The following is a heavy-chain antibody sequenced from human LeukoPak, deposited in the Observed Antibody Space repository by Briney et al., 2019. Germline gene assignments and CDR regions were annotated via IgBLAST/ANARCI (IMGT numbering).Heavy chain of an antibody. Sequence: PSETLSLTCAVSGYSISSGYYWGWIQQPPGKGLEWIGSIYHSGSTYYNPSLKSRVTISVDTSKNQFSLKLSSVTAADTAVYYCARLLMVYERYFDYWGQGALVTVSS. D-gene: IGHD2-8*01. J-gene: IGHJ4*02. CDR2: IYHSGST. V-gene: IGHV4-38-2*01. CDR3: ARLLMVYERYFDY. CDR1: GYSISSGYY.